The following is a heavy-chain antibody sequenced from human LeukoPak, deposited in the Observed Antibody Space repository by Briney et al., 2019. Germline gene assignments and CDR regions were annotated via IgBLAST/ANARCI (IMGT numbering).Heavy chain of an antibody. V-gene: IGHV3-21*01. Sequence: PGGSLRLSCAASGFTFSSYSLNWVRQAPGKGLAWVSSISSSSSYIYYVDSVKGRFTISRDNSRSTLYLQMNSLRPEDTAIYYCAREGYYGSGSPPSLYFDYWGQGTLVTVSS. CDR2: ISSSSSYI. CDR1: GFTFSSYS. CDR3: AREGYYGSGSPPSLYFDY. J-gene: IGHJ4*02. D-gene: IGHD3-10*01.